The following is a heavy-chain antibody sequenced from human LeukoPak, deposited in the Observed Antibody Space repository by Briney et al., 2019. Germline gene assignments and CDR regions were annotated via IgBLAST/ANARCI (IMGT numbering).Heavy chain of an antibody. J-gene: IGHJ4*02. Sequence: SETLSLTCTVSGGSISSYYWSWIRQPPGKGLEWIGYIYYSGSTNYNPSLKSRVTISVDTSKNQFSLKLSSVTAADTAVYYCARAMQWLDRFDYWGQGTLVTVSS. CDR1: GGSISSYY. V-gene: IGHV4-59*01. CDR3: ARAMQWLDRFDY. D-gene: IGHD6-19*01. CDR2: IYYSGST.